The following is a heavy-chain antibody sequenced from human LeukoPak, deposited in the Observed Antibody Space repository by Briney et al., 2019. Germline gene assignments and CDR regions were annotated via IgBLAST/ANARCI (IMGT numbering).Heavy chain of an antibody. D-gene: IGHD1-26*01. CDR1: GFTFSSYA. Sequence: GGSLRLSCAASGFTFSSYAMSWVRQAPGKGLEWVSAISGSGGSTYYADSVKGRFTISRDNSKNTLYLQMNSLRAEDTAVYYCAKDPSFWGATPLFDYWGQGTLVTVSS. V-gene: IGHV3-23*01. CDR3: AKDPSFWGATPLFDY. J-gene: IGHJ4*02. CDR2: ISGSGGST.